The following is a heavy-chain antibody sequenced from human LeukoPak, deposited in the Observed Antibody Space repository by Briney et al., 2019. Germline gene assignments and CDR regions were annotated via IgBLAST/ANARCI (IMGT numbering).Heavy chain of an antibody. CDR3: ARRAGAYSHPYDY. V-gene: IGHV3-53*01. CDR1: GFTVSSNS. J-gene: IGHJ4*02. D-gene: IGHD4/OR15-4a*01. Sequence: GGSLRLSCTVPGFTVSSNSMSWVRQAPGKGLGWVSFIYSDNTHYSDSVKGRFTISRDNSKNTLYLQMNSLRAEDTAVYYCARRAGAYSHPYDYWGQGTLVTVSS. CDR2: IYSDNT.